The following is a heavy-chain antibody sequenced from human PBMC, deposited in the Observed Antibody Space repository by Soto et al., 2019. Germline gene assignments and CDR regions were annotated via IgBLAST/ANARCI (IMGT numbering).Heavy chain of an antibody. D-gene: IGHD3-9*01. CDR2: IYYSGST. V-gene: IGHV4-59*08. Sequence: PSETLSLTCTVSGGSISSYYWSWIRQPPGKGLEWIGYIYYSGSTNYNPSLKSRVTISVDTSKNQFSLKLSSVTAADTAVYYCARHGGPNYDILTGLFDYWGQGTLVTVAS. CDR3: ARHGGPNYDILTGLFDY. CDR1: GGSISSYY. J-gene: IGHJ4*02.